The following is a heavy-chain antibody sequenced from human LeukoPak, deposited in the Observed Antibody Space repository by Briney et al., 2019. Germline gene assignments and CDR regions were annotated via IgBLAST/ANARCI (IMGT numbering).Heavy chain of an antibody. CDR1: GDSVSSNSAA. J-gene: IGHJ4*02. D-gene: IGHD3-10*01. Sequence: SQTLSLTCAISGDSVSSNSAAWIWIRHSSSRGLEWLGRTYYRSKWYTEYAVSVKSRITINPDTSKNQFSLQLSSVNPEDTAVYYCARLGSGSNYWGQGTLVTVSS. V-gene: IGHV6-1*01. CDR2: TYYRSKWYT. CDR3: ARLGSGSNY.